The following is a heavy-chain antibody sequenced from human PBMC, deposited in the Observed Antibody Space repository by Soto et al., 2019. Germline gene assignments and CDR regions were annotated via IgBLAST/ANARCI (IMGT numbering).Heavy chain of an antibody. CDR3: ARTPGELSYGDYGMDV. Sequence: GGSLRLSCAASGFTFSSYAMHWVRQAPGKGLEWVAVISYDGSNKYYADSVKGRFTISRDNSKNTLYLQMNSLRAEDTAVYYCARTPGELSYGDYGMDVWGQGTTVTVSS. J-gene: IGHJ6*02. V-gene: IGHV3-30-3*01. D-gene: IGHD3-16*02. CDR1: GFTFSSYA. CDR2: ISYDGSNK.